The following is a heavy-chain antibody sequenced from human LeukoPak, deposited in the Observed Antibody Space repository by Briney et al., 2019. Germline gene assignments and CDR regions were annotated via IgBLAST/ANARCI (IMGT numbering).Heavy chain of an antibody. CDR2: IYTSGST. D-gene: IGHD5-18*01. CDR3: RLWNSYGPLDY. J-gene: IGHJ4*02. Sequence: SETLSLTCIVSGGSISSYYWSWIRQPAGKGLEWIGRIYTSGSTNYNPSLKSRVTMSVDTSKNQFSLKLSSVTAADTAVYYCRLWNSYGPLDYWGQGTLVTVSS. V-gene: IGHV4-4*07. CDR1: GGSISSYY.